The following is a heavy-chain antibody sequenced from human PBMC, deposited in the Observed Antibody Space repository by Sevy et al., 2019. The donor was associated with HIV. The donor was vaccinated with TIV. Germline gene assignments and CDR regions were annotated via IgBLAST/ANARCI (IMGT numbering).Heavy chain of an antibody. CDR1: GDTFSTYD. Sequence: ASVKASCKASGDTFSTYDINWVRQAPGQGLEWMGWMSPKSGSTGFAQKFQGRLTMTRDTSINTAYMELSSLRSEDTAVYYCASRGTGDIWKYGYYYDGMDVWGQGTTVTVSS. CDR3: ASRGTGDIWKYGYYYDGMDV. D-gene: IGHD3-3*01. V-gene: IGHV1-8*02. J-gene: IGHJ6*02. CDR2: MSPKSGST.